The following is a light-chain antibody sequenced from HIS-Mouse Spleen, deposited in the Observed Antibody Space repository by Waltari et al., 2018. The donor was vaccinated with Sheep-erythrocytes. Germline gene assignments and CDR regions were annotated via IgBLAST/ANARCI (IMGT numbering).Light chain of an antibody. CDR1: SSDVGGYNY. V-gene: IGLV2-14*03. J-gene: IGLJ1*01. Sequence: QSALTQPASVSGSPGQSIPISCTGTSSDVGGYNYVSWYPQHPGKATKLMIYDVSNRPSGVSNRFSGSKSCNTASLTISGLQAEDEADYYCSSYTSSSTLVFGTGTKVTVL. CDR2: DVS. CDR3: SSYTSSSTLV.